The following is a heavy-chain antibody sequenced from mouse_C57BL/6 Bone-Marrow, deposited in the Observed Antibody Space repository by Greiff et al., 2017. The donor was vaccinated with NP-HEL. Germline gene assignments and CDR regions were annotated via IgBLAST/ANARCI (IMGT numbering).Heavy chain of an antibody. D-gene: IGHD1-1*01. J-gene: IGHJ3*01. V-gene: IGHV1-82*01. CDR3: ARGRFYGSSSWFAY. Sequence: QVQLQQSGPELVKPGASVKISCKASGYAFSSSWMNWVKQRPGKGLEWIGRIYPGAGDTNYNGKFKGKATLTADKSSSTADMQLSSLTSEDSAVYFCARGRFYGSSSWFAYWGQGTLVTVSA. CDR1: GYAFSSSW. CDR2: IYPGAGDT.